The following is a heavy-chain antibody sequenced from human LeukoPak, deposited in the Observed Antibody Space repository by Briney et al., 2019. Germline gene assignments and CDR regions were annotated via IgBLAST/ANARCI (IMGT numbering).Heavy chain of an antibody. CDR2: IYYSGST. V-gene: IGHV4-59*01. CDR1: GGSISSYY. J-gene: IGHJ4*02. CDR3: ARDQGRITGTTWSGALDY. D-gene: IGHD1-7*01. Sequence: SETLSLTCTVSGGSISSYYWSWIRQPPGKGLEWIGYIYYSGSTNYNPSLKSRVTISVDTSKNQFSLKLSSVTAADTAVYYCARDQGRITGTTWSGALDYWGQGTLVTVSS.